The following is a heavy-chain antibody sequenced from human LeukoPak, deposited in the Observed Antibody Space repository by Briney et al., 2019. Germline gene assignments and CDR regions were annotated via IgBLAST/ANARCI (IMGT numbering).Heavy chain of an antibody. CDR1: GYTFTNYY. J-gene: IGHJ4*02. D-gene: IGHD6-6*01. CDR3: ARGGGSSSAWPLDY. Sequence: ASVKVSCKASGYTFTNYYIHWVRQAPGQGREWMGIINPSGGATDYAQKFQGRITMTRDTSTRTLYTELSSLRSEDAAVYYCARGGGSSSAWPLDYWGQGTLVTVSS. V-gene: IGHV1-46*01. CDR2: INPSGGAT.